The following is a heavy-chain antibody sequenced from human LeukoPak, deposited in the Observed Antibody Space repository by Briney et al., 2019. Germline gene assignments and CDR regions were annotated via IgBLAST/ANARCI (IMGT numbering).Heavy chain of an antibody. Sequence: PGGSLRPSCAASGFTFSSYWMSWVRQAPGKGLEWVANINQDGSGKYYVDSVRGRFTISRDNAKNSLYLQMNSLRAEDTAVYYCARVRTAVSNYFHYWGQGTLVTVSS. V-gene: IGHV3-7*04. CDR1: GFTFSSYW. CDR3: ARVRTAVSNYFHY. CDR2: INQDGSGK. D-gene: IGHD2-2*01. J-gene: IGHJ4*02.